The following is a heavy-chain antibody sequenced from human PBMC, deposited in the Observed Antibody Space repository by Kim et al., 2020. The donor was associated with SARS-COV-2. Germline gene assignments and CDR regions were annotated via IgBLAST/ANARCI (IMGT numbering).Heavy chain of an antibody. D-gene: IGHD3-10*01. V-gene: IGHV4-31*02. CDR3: ASQKHMVRGVAEPYGMDV. Sequence: KSRVTISVDTSKNQFSLKLSSVTAADTAVYYCASQKHMVRGVAEPYGMDVWGQGTTVTVSS. J-gene: IGHJ6*02.